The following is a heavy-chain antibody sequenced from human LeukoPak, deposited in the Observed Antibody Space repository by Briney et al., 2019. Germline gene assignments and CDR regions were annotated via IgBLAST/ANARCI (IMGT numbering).Heavy chain of an antibody. Sequence: PGGSLRLSCAASGFTFSSYAMSWVRQAPGKGLEWVSSISSSSSYIYYADSVKGRFTISRDNAKNSLYLQMNSLRAEDTAVYYCARCGYRVDYYFDYWGQGTLVTVSS. V-gene: IGHV3-21*01. CDR1: GFTFSSYA. J-gene: IGHJ4*02. D-gene: IGHD3-22*01. CDR2: ISSSSSYI. CDR3: ARCGYRVDYYFDY.